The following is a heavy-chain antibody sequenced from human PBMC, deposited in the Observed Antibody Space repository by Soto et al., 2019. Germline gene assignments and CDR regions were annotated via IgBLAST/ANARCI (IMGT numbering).Heavy chain of an antibody. Sequence: GASVKVSCKASGGTFSSYAISWVRQAPGQGLEWMGGIIPIFGTANYAQKFQGRVTITADESTSTAYMELSSLRSEDTAVYYCAGDLGGPGDEYSSSWGGYWGQGTLVTVSS. CDR3: AGDLGGPGDEYSSSWGGY. J-gene: IGHJ4*02. V-gene: IGHV1-69*13. CDR1: GGTFSSYA. D-gene: IGHD6-6*01. CDR2: IIPIFGTA.